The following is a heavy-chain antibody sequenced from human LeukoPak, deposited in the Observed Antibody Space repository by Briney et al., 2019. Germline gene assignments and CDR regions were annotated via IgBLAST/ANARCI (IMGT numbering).Heavy chain of an antibody. Sequence: ASVKVSCKASGYTFTGHYMHWVRQAPGQGLEWMGWINPNSGGTNYAQKFQGRVTMTRDTSISTAYMELSRLRSDDTAVYYCAREAQGGSSGWFDYWGQGTLVTVSS. CDR2: INPNSGGT. J-gene: IGHJ4*02. CDR1: GYTFTGHY. CDR3: AREAQGGSSGWFDY. D-gene: IGHD6-19*01. V-gene: IGHV1-2*02.